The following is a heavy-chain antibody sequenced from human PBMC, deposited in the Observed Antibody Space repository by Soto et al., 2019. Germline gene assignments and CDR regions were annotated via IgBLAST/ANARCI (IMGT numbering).Heavy chain of an antibody. V-gene: IGHV1-3*01. J-gene: IGHJ4*02. D-gene: IGHD2-21*02. CDR1: GYTFTSYA. CDR2: INAGNGNT. CDR3: ARAYCGGDCYPFDY. Sequence: QVQLVQSGAEVKKPGASVKVSCKASGYTFTSYAMHWVRQAPGQRLEWMGWINAGNGNTKYSQKFQGRVTITRDTSASTAYMELSSLRSEDTAVYYCARAYCGGDCYPFDYWGQGTLVTVSS.